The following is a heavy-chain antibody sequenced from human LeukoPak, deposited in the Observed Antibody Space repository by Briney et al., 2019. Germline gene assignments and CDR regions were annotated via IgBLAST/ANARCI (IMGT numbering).Heavy chain of an antibody. V-gene: IGHV3-23*01. D-gene: IGHD3-10*01. J-gene: IGHJ4*02. CDR1: GFTFSNYA. CDR2: ISDGGYAT. CDR3: AKGIYLVPIDY. Sequence: PGGSLRLPCAASGFTFSNYAMSWVRQAPGKGLEWVSAISDGGYATFYADSVKGRFTISRDNSKNTLYLQMNSLRAEDTAIYYCAKGIYLVPIDYWGQGTLVTVSS.